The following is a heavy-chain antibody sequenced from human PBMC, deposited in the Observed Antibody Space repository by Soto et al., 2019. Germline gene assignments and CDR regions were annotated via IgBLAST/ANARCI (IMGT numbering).Heavy chain of an antibody. CDR2: INQDGSKI. V-gene: IGHV3-7*04. D-gene: IGHD3-22*01. J-gene: IGHJ3*02. CDR3: ARDPYDSGGYAAFDI. Sequence: EVQLVESGGGLVQPGGSLRLSCAASGITLSDSWMTWVRQAPGKGLEWVANINQDGSKIEYMDSVKGRFTISRDNAKNSLYLQMNSLSAEDTAVYYCARDPYDSGGYAAFDIWGQGTMVAVSS. CDR1: GITLSDSW.